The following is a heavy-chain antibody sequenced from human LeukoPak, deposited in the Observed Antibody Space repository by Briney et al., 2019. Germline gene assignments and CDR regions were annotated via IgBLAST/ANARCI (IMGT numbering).Heavy chain of an antibody. Sequence: PGGSLRLSCAASGFTFSNAWMSWVRQAPGKGLEWVGRIKSKTDGGTTDYAAPVKGRFTISRDDSKNTLYLQMNSLKTEDTAVYYCTTEHYYDSSGYYPFDYWAREPWSPSPQ. CDR1: GFTFSNAW. CDR3: TTEHYYDSSGYYPFDY. CDR2: IKSKTDGGTT. V-gene: IGHV3-15*01. J-gene: IGHJ4*02. D-gene: IGHD3-22*01.